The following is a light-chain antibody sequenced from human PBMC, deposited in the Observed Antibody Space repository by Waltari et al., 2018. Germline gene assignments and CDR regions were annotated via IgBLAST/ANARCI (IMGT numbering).Light chain of an antibody. J-gene: IGLJ2*01. CDR3: CSYAGSSSLV. V-gene: IGLV2-23*02. Sequence: SALTQPASVSGSPGQSITISCTGTSSDIGTHNYVSWYQQYPGKAPKLMIYDVTKRPSGVSDRFSGSKSGNTASLTISGLQAEDEADYYCCSYAGSSSLVFGGGTKLTVL. CDR1: SSDIGTHNY. CDR2: DVT.